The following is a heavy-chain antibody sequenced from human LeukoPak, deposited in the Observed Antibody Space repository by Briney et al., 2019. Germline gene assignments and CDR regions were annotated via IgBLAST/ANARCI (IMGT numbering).Heavy chain of an antibody. CDR1: GFTFSSYA. Sequence: GGSLRLSCAASGFTFSSYAMSWVRQAPGKGLEGVSAISGSGGSTYYADSVKGRFTISRDNSKNTLYLQMNSLRAEDTAVYYCAKDRVYCGGDCYSAGDAFDIWGQGTMVTVSS. CDR3: AKDRVYCGGDCYSAGDAFDI. J-gene: IGHJ3*02. D-gene: IGHD2-21*02. V-gene: IGHV3-23*01. CDR2: ISGSGGST.